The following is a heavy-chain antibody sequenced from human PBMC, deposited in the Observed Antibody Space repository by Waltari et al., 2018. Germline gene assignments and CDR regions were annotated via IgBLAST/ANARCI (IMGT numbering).Heavy chain of an antibody. J-gene: IGHJ3*02. Sequence: QVQLQESGPGLVKPSETLSLTCAVSGYSISSGYYWGWLRQPPGKGLEWIGSIYHSGSTYYNPSLKSRVTISVDTSKNQFSLKLSSVTAADTAVYYCASPPAYYYDSSGYYDAFDIWGQGTMVTVSS. CDR2: IYHSGST. CDR3: ASPPAYYYDSSGYYDAFDI. D-gene: IGHD3-22*01. V-gene: IGHV4-38-2*01. CDR1: GYSISSGYY.